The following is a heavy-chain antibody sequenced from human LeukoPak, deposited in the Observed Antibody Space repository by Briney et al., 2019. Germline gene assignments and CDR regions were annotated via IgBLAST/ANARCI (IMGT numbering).Heavy chain of an antibody. CDR3: ARSDRSGFDAFDI. CDR1: GFTFSSYE. V-gene: IGHV3-48*03. J-gene: IGHJ3*02. D-gene: IGHD5-12*01. Sequence: PGGSLRLSCAASGFTFSSYEMNWVRQAPGKELEWVSYISSSGSTIYYADSVKGRFTISRDNAKNSLYLQMNSLRAEDTAVYYCARSDRSGFDAFDIWGQGTMVTVSP. CDR2: ISSSGSTI.